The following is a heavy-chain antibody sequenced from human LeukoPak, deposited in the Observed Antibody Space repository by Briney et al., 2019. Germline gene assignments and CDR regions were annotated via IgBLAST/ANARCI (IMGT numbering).Heavy chain of an antibody. Sequence: GESLKISCKGSGYSFTSYWIGWVRQMPGKGLEWMGIIYPGDSDTRYSPSFQGQVTISADKSISTAYLQWSSLKASDTAMYYCARPVHSSWSTLHFDYWGQGTLVTVSS. J-gene: IGHJ4*02. CDR3: ARPVHSSWSTLHFDY. V-gene: IGHV5-51*01. D-gene: IGHD6-13*01. CDR2: IYPGDSDT. CDR1: GYSFTSYW.